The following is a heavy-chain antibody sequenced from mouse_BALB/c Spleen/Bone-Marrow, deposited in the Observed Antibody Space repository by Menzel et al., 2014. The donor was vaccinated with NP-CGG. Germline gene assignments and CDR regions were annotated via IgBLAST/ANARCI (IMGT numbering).Heavy chain of an antibody. V-gene: IGHV1-69*01. CDR3: AREGYGYQYFDY. CDR2: IDTSDSYT. D-gene: IGHD2-2*01. J-gene: IGHJ2*01. CDR1: GYTFTDYW. Sequence: VQLQQSGAELVMPGASVKMSCKASGYTFTDYWMHWVKQRPGQGLEWIGAIDTSDSYTSYNQKFKGKATLTVDESSSTAYMQLSSLTSEDSAVYYCAREGYGYQYFDYWGQDTTLTVSS.